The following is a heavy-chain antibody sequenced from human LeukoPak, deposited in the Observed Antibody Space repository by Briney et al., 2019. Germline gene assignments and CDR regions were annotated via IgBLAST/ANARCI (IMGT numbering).Heavy chain of an antibody. Sequence: GGSLRLSCAASGFTFDDYGIHWVRQAPGKGLEWVSGISGNSGSTGYADSVKGRFTISRDNAKNTLYLQMNSLRAEDTAVYYCARGEGVSGWYVGDYWGQGTLVTVSA. CDR2: ISGNSGST. J-gene: IGHJ4*02. CDR3: ARGEGVSGWYVGDY. CDR1: GFTFDDYG. V-gene: IGHV3-9*01. D-gene: IGHD6-19*01.